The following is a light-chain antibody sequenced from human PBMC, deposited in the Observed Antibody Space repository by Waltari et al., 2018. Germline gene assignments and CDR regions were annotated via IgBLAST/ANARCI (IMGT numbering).Light chain of an antibody. Sequence: DIQMTQSPSSLSASVGDTVTITCRASLGISSYFNWFQQKPGKAPKLLIYAATTLQSGVPSRFSGSGSGTEFTLTISSLQPEDFAAYYCLQHNSYPWTFGQGTKVEIK. CDR3: LQHNSYPWT. V-gene: IGKV1-17*01. CDR1: LGISSY. CDR2: AAT. J-gene: IGKJ1*01.